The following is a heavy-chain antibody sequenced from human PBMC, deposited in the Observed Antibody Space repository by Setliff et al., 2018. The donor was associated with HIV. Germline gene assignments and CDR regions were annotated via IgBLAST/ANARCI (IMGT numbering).Heavy chain of an antibody. V-gene: IGHV4-34*01. J-gene: IGHJ4*02. CDR1: GGSFSGYY. CDR2: INHSGST. D-gene: IGHD6-13*01. CDR3: ARGRRSALAAAGTLFDY. Sequence: PSETLSLTCAVYGGSFSGYYWSWIRQPPGKGLEWIGEINHSGSTNYNPSLKSRVTISVDTSKSQFSLRLSSVTAADTAVYYCARGRRSALAAAGTLFDYWGQGTLVTVSS.